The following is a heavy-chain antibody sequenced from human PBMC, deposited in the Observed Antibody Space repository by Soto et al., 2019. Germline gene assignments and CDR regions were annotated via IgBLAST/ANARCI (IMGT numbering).Heavy chain of an antibody. J-gene: IGHJ3*02. Sequence: SETLSLTCAVSGGSISSGGYSWSWIRQPPGKGLEWIGYIYHSGSNYYNPSRKSRVTISVDRSKNQFSLKLSSVTAADTAVYYCARVSSGYYYDAFYIWGQATMVTVSS. CDR2: IYHSGSN. CDR3: ARVSSGYYYDAFYI. CDR1: GGSISSGGYS. D-gene: IGHD3-22*01. V-gene: IGHV4-30-2*01.